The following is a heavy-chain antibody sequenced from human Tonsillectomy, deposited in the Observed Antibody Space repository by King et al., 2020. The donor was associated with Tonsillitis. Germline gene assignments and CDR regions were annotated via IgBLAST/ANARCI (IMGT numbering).Heavy chain of an antibody. V-gene: IGHV1-69*06. D-gene: IGHD3-22*01. CDR2: IIVMFGTT. CDR3: ARDEANYYDSSGWDY. CDR1: GGTFNNYA. J-gene: IGHJ4*02. Sequence: VQLVESGAEVKKPGSSVNVSCKAFGGTFNNYAISWVRQAPGQGLEWMGGIIVMFGTTKDAQKVQGRVTITADMSTSTAYIELSRLRSADTAVYYCARDEANYYDSSGWDYWGQGTLVTVSS.